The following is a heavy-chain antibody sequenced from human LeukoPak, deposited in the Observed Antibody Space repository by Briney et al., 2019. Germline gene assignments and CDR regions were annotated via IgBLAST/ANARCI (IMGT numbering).Heavy chain of an antibody. V-gene: IGHV4-59*01. J-gene: IGHJ4*02. CDR3: ARARAYYYDSSGYLDLFDY. Sequence: SETLSLTCAVYGGSFSGYYWSWIRQPPGKGLEWIGYIYYSGSTNYNPSLKSRVTISVDTSKSQFSLKLSSVTAADTAVYYCARARAYYYDSSGYLDLFDYWGQGTLVTVSS. CDR2: IYYSGST. CDR1: GGSFSGYY. D-gene: IGHD3-22*01.